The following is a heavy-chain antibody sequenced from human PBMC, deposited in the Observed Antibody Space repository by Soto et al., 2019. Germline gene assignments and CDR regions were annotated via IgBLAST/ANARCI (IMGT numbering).Heavy chain of an antibody. CDR2: ISSSSSYI. CDR3: ARGRPGVPAASEENWFDP. V-gene: IGHV3-21*01. Sequence: PGGSLRLSCAASGFTFSSYSMNWVRQAPGKGLEWVSSISSSSSYIYYADSVKGRFTISRDNAKNSLYLQMNSLRAEDTAVYYCARGRPGVPAASEENWFDPWGQGTLVTVSS. J-gene: IGHJ5*02. CDR1: GFTFSSYS. D-gene: IGHD2-2*01.